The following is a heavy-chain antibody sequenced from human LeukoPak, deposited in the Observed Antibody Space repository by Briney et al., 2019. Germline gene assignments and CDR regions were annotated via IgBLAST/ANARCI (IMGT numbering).Heavy chain of an antibody. CDR1: GFTFSSYN. CDR3: ARGSITMIRGPSDC. Sequence: PGGSLRLSCAASGFTFSSYNMNWVRQAPGKGLEWVSSISSSSSYIYYADSVKGRFTISRDNAKNSLYLQMNSLRAEDTAVYYCARGSITMIRGPSDCWGQGTLVTVSS. J-gene: IGHJ4*02. D-gene: IGHD3-10*01. V-gene: IGHV3-21*01. CDR2: ISSSSSYI.